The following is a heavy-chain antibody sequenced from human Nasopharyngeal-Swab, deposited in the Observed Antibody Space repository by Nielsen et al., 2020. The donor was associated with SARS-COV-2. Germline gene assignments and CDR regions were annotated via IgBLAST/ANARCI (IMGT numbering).Heavy chain of an antibody. Sequence: GGSLRLSCAASGFTFNNAWMSWVRQAPGKGLEWVGRIKTKSDGGTTDYAAPVKGRFTISRDDSKTTLYLQMNSLKPEDTAVYYCARDGLDYDFWSAYFMDVWGQGTTVTVSS. D-gene: IGHD3-3*01. CDR1: GFTFNNAW. J-gene: IGHJ6*02. V-gene: IGHV3-15*01. CDR3: ARDGLDYDFWSAYFMDV. CDR2: IKTKSDGGTT.